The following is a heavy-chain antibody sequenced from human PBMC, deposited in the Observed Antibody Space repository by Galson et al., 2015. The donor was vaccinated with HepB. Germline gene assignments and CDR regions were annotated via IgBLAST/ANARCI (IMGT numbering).Heavy chain of an antibody. V-gene: IGHV1-69*13. Sequence: SVKVSCKASGGTFSSYAISWVRQAPGQGLEWMGGIIPIFGTANYAQKFQGRVTITADESTSTAYMELSSLRSEDTAVYYCARVACSGGSCHSIHYYYYYGMDVWGQGTTVTVSS. J-gene: IGHJ6*02. CDR3: ARVACSGGSCHSIHYYYYYGMDV. CDR1: GGTFSSYA. D-gene: IGHD2-15*01. CDR2: IIPIFGTA.